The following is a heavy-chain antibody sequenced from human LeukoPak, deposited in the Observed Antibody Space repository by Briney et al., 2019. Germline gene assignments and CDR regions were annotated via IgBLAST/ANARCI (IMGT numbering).Heavy chain of an antibody. J-gene: IGHJ4*02. Sequence: GGSLRLSCAASGFTFSSYWMSWVRQAPGKGLEWVAVISFDGSHKYYADSVKGRFTISRDNSKHTLYLQMNSLRAEDTAVYYCAKNFGSGSYSTDYWGQGTLVTVSS. D-gene: IGHD3-10*01. CDR2: ISFDGSHK. CDR3: AKNFGSGSYSTDY. V-gene: IGHV3-30*18. CDR1: GFTFSSYW.